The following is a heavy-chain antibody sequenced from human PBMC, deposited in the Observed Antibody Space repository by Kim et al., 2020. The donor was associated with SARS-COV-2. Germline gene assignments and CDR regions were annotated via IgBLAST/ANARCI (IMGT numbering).Heavy chain of an antibody. J-gene: IGHJ5*02. CDR2: IYYSGST. V-gene: IGHV4-59*01. CDR1: GGSISSYY. Sequence: SETLSLTCTVSGGSISSYYWSWIRQPPGKGLEWIGYIYYSGSTNYNPSLKSRVTISVDTSKNQFSLKLSSVTAADTAVYYCARDGDYDILTGYYNNWFDPWGQGTLVTVSS. CDR3: ARDGDYDILTGYYNNWFDP. D-gene: IGHD3-9*01.